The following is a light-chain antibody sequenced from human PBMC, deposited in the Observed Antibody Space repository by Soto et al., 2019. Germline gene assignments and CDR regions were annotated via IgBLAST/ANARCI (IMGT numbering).Light chain of an antibody. CDR1: QNINNY. V-gene: IGKV1-33*01. Sequence: HRTQSPSSLSASVGVISTMTWQESQNINNYVNWYQQKPGSAHKLLISAASNLEGGVSSRFRRSGSGKDSTSTSSRLQPEDIATYCCQRYNTLSTFGQGTRVEIK. J-gene: IGKJ5*01. CDR3: QRYNTLST. CDR2: AAS.